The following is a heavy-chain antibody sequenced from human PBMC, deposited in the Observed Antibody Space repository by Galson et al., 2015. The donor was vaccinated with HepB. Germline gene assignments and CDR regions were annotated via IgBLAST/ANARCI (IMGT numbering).Heavy chain of an antibody. J-gene: IGHJ3*01. CDR3: ARERFSPYTGDALDL. CDR2: IRADSTHI. Sequence: SLRLSCAASGFTLSDYAMKWVRQGPRKGLEWVSSIRADSTHIYYADAVKGRFTVSRDNAKNSLYLQMNDLRAEDTAVYYCARERFSPYTGDALDLWGQGTKITVSS. V-gene: IGHV3-21*01. D-gene: IGHD3-3*01. CDR1: GFTLSDYA.